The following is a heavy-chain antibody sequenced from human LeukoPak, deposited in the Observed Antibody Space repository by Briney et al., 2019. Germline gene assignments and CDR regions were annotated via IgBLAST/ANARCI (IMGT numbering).Heavy chain of an antibody. CDR3: ARRVYSSSWYWFDP. V-gene: IGHV5-51*01. CDR1: GYHFTSYW. CDR2: IYPGDSDT. D-gene: IGHD6-13*01. Sequence: KGGGSLEISCKGSGYHFTSYWIGWVRPVPGKGLEGMGIIYPGDSDTRYSPSCQGQVTISADKSISTAYLQWSSLKASDTAMYYCARRVYSSSWYWFDPWGQGTLVTVSS. J-gene: IGHJ5*02.